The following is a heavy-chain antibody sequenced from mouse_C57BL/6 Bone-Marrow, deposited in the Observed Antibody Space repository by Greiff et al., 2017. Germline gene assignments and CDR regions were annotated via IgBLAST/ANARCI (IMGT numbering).Heavy chain of an antibody. CDR3: AREGGYAGYFDV. D-gene: IGHD2-2*01. CDR2: IHPNSGST. Sequence: LMESGAELVKPGASVKLSCKASGYTFTSYWMHWVKQRPGQGLEWIGMIHPNSGSTNYNEKFKSKATLTVDKSSSTAYMQLSSLTSEDSAVYYCAREGGYAGYFDVWGTGTTVTVSS. J-gene: IGHJ1*03. CDR1: GYTFTSYW. V-gene: IGHV1-64*01.